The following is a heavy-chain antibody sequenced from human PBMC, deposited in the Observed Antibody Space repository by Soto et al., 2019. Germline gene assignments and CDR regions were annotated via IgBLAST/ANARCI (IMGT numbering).Heavy chain of an antibody. CDR2: INVGSGDT. J-gene: IGHJ6*02. CDR1: GYAFTSNP. Sequence: GASVKVSSKASGYAFTSNPIQWLRQAPGQSLAWVGWINVGSGDTRYSQKFQGRVTITRDTSASTVYMELSSLRSEDTAAYYCARDQGMLIFGGLRTKVRYYYGRDVRGQGTTVTF. D-gene: IGHD3-16*01. CDR3: ARDQGMLIFGGLRTKVRYYYGRDV. V-gene: IGHV1-3*01.